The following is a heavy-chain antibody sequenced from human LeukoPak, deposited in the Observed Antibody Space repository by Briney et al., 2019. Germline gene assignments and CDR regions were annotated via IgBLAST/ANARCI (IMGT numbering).Heavy chain of an antibody. Sequence: ASVKVSCKASGYTFTSYEINWVRQATGQGLEWMGRLNPNSGNTDYAQKFQGRVTMTRNTAISTAYMELSSLRSEDTAVYYCARGILLWFGEPTQSNYYGMEFWGQGTTVTVSS. CDR3: ARGILLWFGEPTQSNYYGMEF. CDR1: GYTFTSYE. D-gene: IGHD3-10*01. J-gene: IGHJ6*02. CDR2: LNPNSGNT. V-gene: IGHV1-8*01.